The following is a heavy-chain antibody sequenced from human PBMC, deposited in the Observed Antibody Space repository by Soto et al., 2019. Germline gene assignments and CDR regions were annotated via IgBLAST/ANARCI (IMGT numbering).Heavy chain of an antibody. J-gene: IGHJ4*02. Sequence: GASVKVSCKASGYSFATYGFSGVLQAPLQGLECVGWISAHNGDTHYSQKFQGRVTLTTDTSTNTGYMELRSLTSDDTAVYFCATEPIYYDDGSGYYPLGHWGQGTLVTVSS. CDR1: GYSFATYG. CDR2: ISAHNGDT. D-gene: IGHD3-22*01. V-gene: IGHV1-18*04. CDR3: ATEPIYYDDGSGYYPLGH.